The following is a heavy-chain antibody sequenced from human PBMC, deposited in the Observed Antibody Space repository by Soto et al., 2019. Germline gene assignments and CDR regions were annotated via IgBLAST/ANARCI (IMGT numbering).Heavy chain of an antibody. CDR2: ISAYNGNT. J-gene: IGHJ5*02. CDR1: GYTFTSYG. D-gene: IGHD3-3*01. Sequence: ASVKVSCKASGYTFTSYGISWVRQAPGQGLEWMGWISAYNGNTNYAQKLQGRVTMTTDTSTSTAYMELRSLRSDDTAVYYCARERGGNYDFWSGYAWFDPWGQGTLVTVSS. CDR3: ARERGGNYDFWSGYAWFDP. V-gene: IGHV1-18*01.